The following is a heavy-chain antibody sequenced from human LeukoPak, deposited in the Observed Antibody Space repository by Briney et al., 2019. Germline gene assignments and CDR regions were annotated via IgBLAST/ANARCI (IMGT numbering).Heavy chain of an antibody. CDR3: ARGLRGQWLVFDY. CDR1: GFTFSSYA. V-gene: IGHV3-30*04. CDR2: ISYDGSNR. J-gene: IGHJ4*02. Sequence: PGRSLRLSCAASGFTFSSYAMHWVRQAPGKGLEWVAVISYDGSNRYYADSVKGRFTISRDNSKNTLYLQMNSLRAEDTAVYYCARGLRGQWLVFDYWGQGTLVTVSS. D-gene: IGHD6-19*01.